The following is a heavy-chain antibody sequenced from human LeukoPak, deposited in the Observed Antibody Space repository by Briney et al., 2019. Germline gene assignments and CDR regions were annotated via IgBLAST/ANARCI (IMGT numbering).Heavy chain of an antibody. CDR2: IYYSGST. J-gene: IGHJ4*02. CDR1: GGSISSYY. D-gene: IGHD3-10*01. Sequence: SETLSLTCTVSGGSISSYYWSWIRQPPGKGLEWIGYIYYSGSTNYNPSLKSRITISVDTSKNQFSLKLSSVTAADTAVYYCGITMVRGEYYFDYWGQGTLVTVSS. CDR3: GITMVRGEYYFDY. V-gene: IGHV4-59*12.